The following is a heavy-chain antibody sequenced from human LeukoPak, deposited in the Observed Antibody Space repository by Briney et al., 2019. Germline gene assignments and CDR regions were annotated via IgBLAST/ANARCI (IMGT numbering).Heavy chain of an antibody. CDR1: GGSISSGSYY. J-gene: IGHJ5*02. Sequence: SETLSLTCTVSGGSISSGSYYWSWIRQPAGKGLEWIGRIYTSGSTNYNPSLESRVTISVDTSKNQFSLKLSSVTAADTAVYYCARDRIDYDFWSGYAYNWFDPWGQGTLVTVSS. CDR2: IYTSGST. CDR3: ARDRIDYDFWSGYAYNWFDP. V-gene: IGHV4-61*02. D-gene: IGHD3-3*01.